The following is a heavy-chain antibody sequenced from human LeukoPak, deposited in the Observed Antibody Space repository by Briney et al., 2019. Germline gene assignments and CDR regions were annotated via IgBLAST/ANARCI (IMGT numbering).Heavy chain of an antibody. D-gene: IGHD2-2*01. CDR1: GFTFSNYW. V-gene: IGHV3-21*01. Sequence: PGGSLRLSCAAYGFTFSNYWMSWVRQAPGKGLEWVSSISSSSRYIYYADSVNARFTISRENAKNSLYLQMNSLRAEDTAVYYCAVDCSSTSCYFDYWGQGTLVTVSS. CDR2: ISSSSRYI. CDR3: AVDCSSTSCYFDY. J-gene: IGHJ4*02.